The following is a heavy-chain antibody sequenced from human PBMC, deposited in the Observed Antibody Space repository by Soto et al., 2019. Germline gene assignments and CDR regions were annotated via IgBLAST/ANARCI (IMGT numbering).Heavy chain of an antibody. CDR2: ISYDGSNK. CDR3: ARGLGYCSGGSCYRMDGHYYYYYYGMDV. Sequence: PGGSLRLSCAASGFTFSSYAMHWVRQAPGKGLEWVAVISYDGSNKYYADSVKGRFTISRDNSKNTLYLQMNSLRAEDTAVYYCARGLGYCSGGSCYRMDGHYYYYYYGMDVWGQGTTVTVSS. D-gene: IGHD2-15*01. V-gene: IGHV3-30-3*01. CDR1: GFTFSSYA. J-gene: IGHJ6*02.